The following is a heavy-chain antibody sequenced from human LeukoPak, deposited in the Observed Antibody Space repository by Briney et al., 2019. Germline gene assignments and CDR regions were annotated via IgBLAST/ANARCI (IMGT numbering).Heavy chain of an antibody. Sequence: ASVKVSCKASGYTFTTYDINWVRQAPGQGLEWMGWINPNSGGTNYAQKFQGRVTMTRDTPISTAYMELSRLRSDDTAVYYCAREGPASSTTGTTWEDWRMGSIRFDPWGQGTLVTVSS. V-gene: IGHV1-2*02. D-gene: IGHD1-1*01. CDR1: GYTFTTYD. J-gene: IGHJ5*02. CDR2: INPNSGGT. CDR3: AREGPASSTTGTTWEDWRMGSIRFDP.